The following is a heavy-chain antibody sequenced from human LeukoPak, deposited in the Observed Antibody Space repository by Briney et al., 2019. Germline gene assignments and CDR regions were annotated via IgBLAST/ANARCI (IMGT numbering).Heavy chain of an antibody. Sequence: ASVKVSCKASGYSFTNYAMNWVRQAPGQGLEWMGRIHPSTGNPTYAQGFTGRFVFSLDTSVSTAYLQISSLRADDNAVYYCAREGDSSFGYFDYWGQGTLVTVSS. D-gene: IGHD6-13*01. CDR2: IHPSTGNP. V-gene: IGHV7-4-1*02. J-gene: IGHJ4*02. CDR3: AREGDSSFGYFDY. CDR1: GYSFTNYA.